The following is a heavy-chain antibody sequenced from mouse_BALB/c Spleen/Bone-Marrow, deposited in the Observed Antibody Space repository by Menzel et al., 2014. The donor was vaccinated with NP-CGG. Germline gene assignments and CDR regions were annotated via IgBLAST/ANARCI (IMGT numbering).Heavy chain of an antibody. V-gene: IGHV1-7*01. CDR2: INPSTGYT. Sequence: QVQLQQSGAELAKPGASVKMSCKASGYTFTNYWMHWIKQRPGQGLEWIGHINPSTGYTEYNQKFKDKATLTADKSSSTAYMQLSSLTSEDSAVYYCARKGYGNYHYYAMDYWGQGTSVTVSS. CDR3: ARKGYGNYHYYAMDY. J-gene: IGHJ4*01. CDR1: GYTFTNYW. D-gene: IGHD2-1*01.